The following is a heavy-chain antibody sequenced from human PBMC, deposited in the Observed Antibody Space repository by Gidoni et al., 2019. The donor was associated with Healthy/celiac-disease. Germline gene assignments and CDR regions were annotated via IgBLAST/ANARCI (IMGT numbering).Heavy chain of an antibody. CDR3: ARLISGWYVGRSADYYYGMDV. CDR2: IDWDDDK. CDR1: GFSLSTSGMC. Sequence: QVTLRESGPALVKPTQTLTLTCTFSGFSLSTSGMCVSWIRQPPGKALEWLALIDWDDDKYYSTSLKTRLTISKDTSKNQVVLTMTNMDPVDTATYYCARLISGWYVGRSADYYYGMDVWGQGTTVTVSS. V-gene: IGHV2-70*01. J-gene: IGHJ6*02. D-gene: IGHD6-19*01.